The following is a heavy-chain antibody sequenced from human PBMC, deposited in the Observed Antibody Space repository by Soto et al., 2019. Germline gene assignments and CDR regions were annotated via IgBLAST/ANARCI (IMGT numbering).Heavy chain of an antibody. D-gene: IGHD2-2*01. CDR2: ISGGADGS. Sequence: ESGGGVVHPGGSLRLSCAASGFTFSRFAMCWVRQAPGKGLEYVASISGGADGSFYADSVKGRFTISRDNSKNILYLQMNSLRAEDTAVYFCAKMQGWTNGQYHFDYWGLGTLATVSP. J-gene: IGHJ4*02. V-gene: IGHV3-23*01. CDR1: GFTFSRFA. CDR3: AKMQGWTNGQYHFDY.